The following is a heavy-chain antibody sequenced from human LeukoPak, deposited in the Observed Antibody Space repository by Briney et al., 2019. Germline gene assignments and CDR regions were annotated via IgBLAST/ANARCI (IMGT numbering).Heavy chain of an antibody. Sequence: SETLSLTCTVSGGSISSSNDCWDWIRQPPGRGLEWIASFYYGGGTYYNPSLKSRVTISADTSKNQVSLKLRSVTAADTALYYCTRRRAGRLYNWFDPWGQGTLVTVSS. J-gene: IGHJ5*02. D-gene: IGHD1-1*01. CDR3: TRRRAGRLYNWFDP. V-gene: IGHV4-39*01. CDR1: GGSISSSNDC. CDR2: FYYGGGT.